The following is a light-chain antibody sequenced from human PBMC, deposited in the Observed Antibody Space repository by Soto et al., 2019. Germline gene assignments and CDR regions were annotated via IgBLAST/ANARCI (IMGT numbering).Light chain of an antibody. CDR3: SSYAGSNNWV. J-gene: IGLJ2*01. V-gene: IGLV2-8*01. CDR2: EVS. CDR1: SSDVGGYNY. Sequence: QSALTQPPSASGSPGQSVTISCTGTSSDVGGYNYVSWYQQHPGKAPELMIYEVSRRPSGVPDRFSGSKSGNTASLLVSGLQAEDEADYYCSSYAGSNNWVFGGGTKLTVL.